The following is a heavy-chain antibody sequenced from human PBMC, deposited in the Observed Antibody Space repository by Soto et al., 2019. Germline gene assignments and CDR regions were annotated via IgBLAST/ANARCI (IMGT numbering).Heavy chain of an antibody. CDR1: GGSISSSNW. J-gene: IGHJ4*02. Sequence: SETLSLTCAVSGGSISSSNWWSWVRQPPGKGLEWIGEIYHSGSTNYNPSLKSRVTISVDTSKNQFSLKLSSVTAADTAVYYCARGNVPIELENYYDSSGYGYATYYFDYWGQGTLVTVSS. CDR2: IYHSGST. D-gene: IGHD3-22*01. V-gene: IGHV4-4*02. CDR3: ARGNVPIELENYYDSSGYGYATYYFDY.